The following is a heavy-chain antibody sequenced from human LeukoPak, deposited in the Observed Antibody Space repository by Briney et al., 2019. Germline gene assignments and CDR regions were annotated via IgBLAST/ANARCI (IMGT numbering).Heavy chain of an antibody. CDR1: GDSVSSSPYS. CDR2: IRHRGNT. J-gene: IGHJ4*02. D-gene: IGHD3-10*01. Sequence: PSETLSLTCTVSGDSVSSSPYSWGWIRQPPGKGLEWIASIRHRGNTFYNPSFKSRVTISVDTSNNRLSLRLSSVTAADTAVYYCARLRDGRWLLEYWGQGTLVTVSS. V-gene: IGHV4-39*01. CDR3: ARLRDGRWLLEY.